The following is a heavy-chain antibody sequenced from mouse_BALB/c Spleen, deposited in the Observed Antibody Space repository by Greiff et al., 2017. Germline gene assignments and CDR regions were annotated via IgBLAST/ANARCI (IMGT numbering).Heavy chain of an antibody. CDR2: IDPENGDT. J-gene: IGHJ4*01. V-gene: IGHV14-4*02. CDR1: GFNIKDYY. D-gene: IGHD2-4*01. CDR3: ARDYDVAMDY. Sequence: VQLQQSGAELVRSGASVKLSCTASGFNIKDYYMHWVKQRPEQGLEWIGWIDPENGDTEYAPKFQGKATMTADTSSNTAYLQLSSLTSEDTAVYYCARDYDVAMDYWGQGTSVTVSS.